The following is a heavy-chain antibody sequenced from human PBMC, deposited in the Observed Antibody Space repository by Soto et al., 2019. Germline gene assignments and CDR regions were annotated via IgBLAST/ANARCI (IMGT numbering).Heavy chain of an antibody. D-gene: IGHD6-19*01. CDR1: GGSISSTNW. V-gene: IGHV4-4*02. Sequence: QVQLQESGPGLVKPSGTLSLTCAVSGGSISSTNWWNWVRQPPGKGLEWIGEIDHSGSTNYNPSLKSRGTMSVDKPKDQFSLKLSSVTAADTAVYYCVRDSGNGWKDYWGQGTLVTVSS. J-gene: IGHJ4*02. CDR2: IDHSGST. CDR3: VRDSGNGWKDY.